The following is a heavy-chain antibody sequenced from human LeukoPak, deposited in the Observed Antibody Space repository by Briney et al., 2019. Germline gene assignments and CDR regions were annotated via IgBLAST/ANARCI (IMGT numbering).Heavy chain of an antibody. V-gene: IGHV4-4*02. Sequence: SETLSLTCAVSGGSISSSNWWSWVRQPPGKGLEWFGEIFHSGSAHYNRSPKSRVTLSVEKAKNKFSLKLSSVSAAGTAVYYCSRVGATEYYFDYWGQGTLVTVSS. CDR1: GGSISSSNW. J-gene: IGHJ4*02. CDR2: IFHSGSA. CDR3: SRVGATEYYFDY. D-gene: IGHD1-26*01.